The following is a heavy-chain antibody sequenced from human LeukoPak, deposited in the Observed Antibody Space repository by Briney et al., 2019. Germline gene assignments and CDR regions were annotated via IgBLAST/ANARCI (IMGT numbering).Heavy chain of an antibody. CDR1: GGTFSSYA. D-gene: IGHD3-22*01. V-gene: IGHV1-69*01. J-gene: IGHJ2*01. CDR3: ARPYYYDSSGYRNWYFDL. CDR2: IIPIFGTA. Sequence: SVKVSCTASGGTFSSYAISWVRQAPGQGLEWMGGIIPIFGTANYAQKFQGRVTITADESTSTAYMELSSLRSEDTAVYYCARPYYYDSSGYRNWYFDLWGRGTLVTVSS.